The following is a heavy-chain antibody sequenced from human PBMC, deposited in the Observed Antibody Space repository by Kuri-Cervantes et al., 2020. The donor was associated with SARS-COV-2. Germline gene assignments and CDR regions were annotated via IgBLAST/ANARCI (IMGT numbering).Heavy chain of an antibody. CDR2: TNTDGSST. CDR3: AKLGGGILAPDI. Sequence: GESLKISCAASGFTFSNYWMHWVRQAPGKGLVWVSRTNTDGSSTSYADSVKGRFTISRDNAKSTLYLQMNSLRAEDTAVYYCAKLGGGILAPDIWGQGTMVTVSS. CDR1: GFTFSNYW. V-gene: IGHV3-74*01. D-gene: IGHD2-15*01. J-gene: IGHJ3*02.